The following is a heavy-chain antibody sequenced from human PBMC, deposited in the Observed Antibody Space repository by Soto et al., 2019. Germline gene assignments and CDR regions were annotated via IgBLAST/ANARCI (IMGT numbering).Heavy chain of an antibody. Sequence: QVQLVQSGAEVKKPGASVKVSCKASGYTFTSYAMHWVRQAPGQRLEWMGWINAGNGNTKYSQKFQGRVTITRDTSASTDYMELSSLRSEDTAVYYCARARFGGTIVVVPAALDYWGQGTLVTVSS. CDR1: GYTFTSYA. V-gene: IGHV1-3*01. CDR2: INAGNGNT. D-gene: IGHD2-2*01. CDR3: ARARFGGTIVVVPAALDY. J-gene: IGHJ4*02.